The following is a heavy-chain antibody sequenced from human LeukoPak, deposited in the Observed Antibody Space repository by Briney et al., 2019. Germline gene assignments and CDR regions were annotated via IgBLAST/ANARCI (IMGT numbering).Heavy chain of an antibody. CDR2: IYTSGST. Sequence: SETLSLTCTVSGGSISSYYWSWIRQPAGKGLEWIGRIYTSGSTNYNPSLKSRVTMSVDTSKNQFSLKLSSVTAADTAVYYCAREGLGGSGRHNWFDPWGQGTLVTVSS. J-gene: IGHJ5*02. D-gene: IGHD2-15*01. CDR1: GGSISSYY. CDR3: AREGLGGSGRHNWFDP. V-gene: IGHV4-4*07.